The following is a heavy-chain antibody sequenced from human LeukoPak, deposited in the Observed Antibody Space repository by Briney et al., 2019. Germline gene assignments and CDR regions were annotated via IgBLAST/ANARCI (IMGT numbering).Heavy chain of an antibody. CDR3: LYDSIGETDI. Sequence: PGGSLRLSCAASGFIISRYSMNWVRQAPGKGLEWVSFISRTSSYIYYADSVKGRFTISRDNAKNSLYLQMNSLRAEDTAVYYCLYDSIGETDIWGQGTMVTVSS. V-gene: IGHV3-21*01. CDR1: GFIISRYS. CDR2: ISRTSSYI. D-gene: IGHD3-22*01. J-gene: IGHJ3*02.